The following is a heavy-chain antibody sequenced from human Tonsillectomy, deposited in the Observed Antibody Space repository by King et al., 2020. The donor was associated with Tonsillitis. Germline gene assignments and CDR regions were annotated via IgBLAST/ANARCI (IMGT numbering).Heavy chain of an antibody. D-gene: IGHD5-24*01. CDR1: GFTFSSYA. CDR2: IYSGGSST. CDR3: AKGEGDGYDLFDY. Sequence: VQLVESGGGLVQPGGSLRLSCAASGFTFSSYAMSRVRQAPGKGLEWVSVIYSGGSSTYYADSVKGRFTISRDNSKNTLYLQMNSLRAEDTAVYYCAKGEGDGYDLFDYWGQGTLVTVSS. V-gene: IGHV3-23*03. J-gene: IGHJ4*02.